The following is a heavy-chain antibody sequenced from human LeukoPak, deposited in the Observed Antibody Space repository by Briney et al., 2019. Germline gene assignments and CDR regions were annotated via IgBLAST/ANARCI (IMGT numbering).Heavy chain of an antibody. CDR1: GGSISSSSYY. Sequence: SETLSLTCTVSGGSISSSSYYWGWIRQPPGRGLEWIVSIYYSGSTYYNPSLKSRVTTSVDTSKNQFSLKLSSVTAADTAVYYCARQDYDILTGYPNWFDPWGQGTLVTVSS. J-gene: IGHJ5*02. CDR3: ARQDYDILTGYPNWFDP. V-gene: IGHV4-39*01. D-gene: IGHD3-9*01. CDR2: IYYSGST.